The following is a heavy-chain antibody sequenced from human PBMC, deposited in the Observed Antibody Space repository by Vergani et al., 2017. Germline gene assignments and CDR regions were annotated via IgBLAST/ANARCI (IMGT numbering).Heavy chain of an antibody. CDR2: IYTSGST. J-gene: IGHJ4*02. V-gene: IGHV4-61*02. Sequence: QVQLQESGPGLVKPSQTLSLTCTVSGGSISSGSYYWSWIRQPAGKGLEWIGRIYTSGSTNYNPSLKSRVTISVDTSKNQFSLKLSSVTAADTAVYYCARDLAYCSGGSCYYYFDYWGQGTLVTVSS. D-gene: IGHD2-15*01. CDR1: GGSISSGSYY. CDR3: ARDLAYCSGGSCYYYFDY.